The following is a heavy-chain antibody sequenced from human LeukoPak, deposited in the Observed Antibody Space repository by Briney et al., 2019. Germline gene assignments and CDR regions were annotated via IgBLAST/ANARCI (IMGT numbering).Heavy chain of an antibody. J-gene: IGHJ4*02. Sequence: ASVKVSCKASGYTFTGYYMHWVRQAPGQGPEWMGRINPNSGGTNYAQKFQGRVTMTRDTSISTAYMELSRLRSDDTAMYYCAREVYGSNFDYWGQGTLVTVSS. D-gene: IGHD1-26*01. CDR3: AREVYGSNFDY. CDR2: INPNSGGT. CDR1: GYTFTGYY. V-gene: IGHV1-2*06.